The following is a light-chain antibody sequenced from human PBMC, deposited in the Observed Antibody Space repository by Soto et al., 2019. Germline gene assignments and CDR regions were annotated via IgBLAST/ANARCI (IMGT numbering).Light chain of an antibody. CDR2: SDN. Sequence: QSVLTQPPSASGTPGQRVTISCSGSSSNIGTNTVKWFQQLPGMAPKRLIYSDNQRPSGVPDRISGSKSGTSASLAISGLQSEDEADYYCATWDDSLNVVVFGGGTKLTVL. J-gene: IGLJ2*01. CDR1: SSNIGTNT. V-gene: IGLV1-44*01. CDR3: ATWDDSLNVVV.